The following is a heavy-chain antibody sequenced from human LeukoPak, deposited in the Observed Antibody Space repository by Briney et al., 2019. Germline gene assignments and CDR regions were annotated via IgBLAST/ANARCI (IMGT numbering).Heavy chain of an antibody. J-gene: IGHJ5*02. Sequence: PGGSLRLSCTASGFTFSSYAMHWVRQAPGKGLERVAVISYDGSNKYYADSVKGRFTISRDNSKNTLYLQMNSLRAEDTAVYYCARGPLASSSWDLSWFDPWGQGTLVTVSS. CDR2: ISYDGSNK. CDR1: GFTFSSYA. D-gene: IGHD6-13*01. V-gene: IGHV3-30-3*01. CDR3: ARGPLASSSWDLSWFDP.